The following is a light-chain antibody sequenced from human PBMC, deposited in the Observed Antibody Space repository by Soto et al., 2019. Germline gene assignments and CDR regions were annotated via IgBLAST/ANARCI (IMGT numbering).Light chain of an antibody. CDR2: AAS. V-gene: IGKV1-39*01. CDR1: QGISTY. J-gene: IGKJ1*01. Sequence: DIQMTQSQSSLSASVGDRVTVTSRASQGISTYLKWYQQRPGKAPKLLIYAASSLQSGVPSRFSGSGTETHITLTISSLQPEDFATYSCQQSYSTTWTFGQGTKVDIK. CDR3: QQSYSTTWT.